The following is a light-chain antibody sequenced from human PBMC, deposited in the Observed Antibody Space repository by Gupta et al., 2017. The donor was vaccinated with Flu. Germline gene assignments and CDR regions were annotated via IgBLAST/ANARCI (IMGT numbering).Light chain of an antibody. Sequence: DIQMNQSPSYLSASVGDRVIITCRASQGIGNYVTWYQQKPRKVPRLLIYAASILQSGVPSRFSGSGSGTEFTLTISILQPEDVATYYCQKFNHAPRTFGQGTKVELK. CDR1: QGIGNY. CDR3: QKFNHAPRT. CDR2: AAS. J-gene: IGKJ1*01. V-gene: IGKV1-27*01.